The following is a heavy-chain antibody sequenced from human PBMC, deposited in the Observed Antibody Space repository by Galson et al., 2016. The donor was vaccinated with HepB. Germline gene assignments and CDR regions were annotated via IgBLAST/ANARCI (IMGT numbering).Heavy chain of an antibody. J-gene: IGHJ4*02. CDR3: ARDRWRTGILDY. D-gene: IGHD1-1*01. Sequence: SVKVSCKASGYSFTSYDINWVRQATGQGLEWMGWMNPNSGDTGYVEKLQGRVTMTRNTSISTAYMELSGLQYDDTAVYYCARDRWRTGILDYWGQGTLVTISS. CDR1: GYSFTSYD. CDR2: MNPNSGDT. V-gene: IGHV1-8*01.